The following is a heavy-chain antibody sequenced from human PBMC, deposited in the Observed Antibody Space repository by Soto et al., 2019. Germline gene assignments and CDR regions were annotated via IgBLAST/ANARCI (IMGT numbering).Heavy chain of an antibody. Sequence: SETLSLTCTVSGGSVSSGSYYWSWIRQPPGKGLEWIGYIYYSGSTNYNPSLKSRVTISVDTSKNQFSLKLSSVTAADTAVYYCARESMAGAGTGSWFDPWGQGTLVTVST. V-gene: IGHV4-61*01. J-gene: IGHJ5*02. CDR3: ARESMAGAGTGSWFDP. CDR1: GGSVSSGSYY. D-gene: IGHD6-19*01. CDR2: IYYSGST.